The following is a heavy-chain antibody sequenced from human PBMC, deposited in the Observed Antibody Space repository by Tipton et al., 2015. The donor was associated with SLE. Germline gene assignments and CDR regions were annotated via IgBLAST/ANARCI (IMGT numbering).Heavy chain of an antibody. Sequence: TLSLTCTVSYDSFSIYYWSWLRQPPGGGLEWIGYIYYSGSTNYNPSLKSRVTISVDTSNNQFSLEVSSVTAADTAVYYCAGHWLPAGYHNSFGMDVWGQGTTVIVSS. D-gene: IGHD1-1*01. CDR2: IYYSGST. V-gene: IGHV4-59*08. J-gene: IGHJ6*02. CDR1: YDSFSIYY. CDR3: AGHWLPAGYHNSFGMDV.